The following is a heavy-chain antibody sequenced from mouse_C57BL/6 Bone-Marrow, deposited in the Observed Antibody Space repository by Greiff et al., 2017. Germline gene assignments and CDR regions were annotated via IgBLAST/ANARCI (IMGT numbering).Heavy chain of an antibody. Sequence: EVKLVESGGGLVKPGGSLKLSCAASGFTFSDYGMHWVRQAPEKGLEWVAYISSGSSTIYYADTVKGRFTISRDNAKNTLFLQMTSLRSEDTAMYYCARDITTVVATNWYFDVWGTGTTVTVYS. D-gene: IGHD1-1*01. V-gene: IGHV5-17*01. J-gene: IGHJ1*03. CDR1: GFTFSDYG. CDR3: ARDITTVVATNWYFDV. CDR2: ISSGSSTI.